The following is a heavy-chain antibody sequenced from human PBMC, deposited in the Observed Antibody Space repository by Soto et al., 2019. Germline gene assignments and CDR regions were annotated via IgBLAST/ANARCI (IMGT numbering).Heavy chain of an antibody. CDR2: IYHSGST. J-gene: IGHJ6*02. Sequence: PSETLSLTCAVSGCSISSGGYSWSWIRQPPGKGLQWIGYIYHSGSTYYNPSLKSRVTISVDRSKNQFSLKLSSVTAADTAVYYCARAISKAAAGTPSSLSEKSKYYYYYYGMDVWGQGTTVTVSS. V-gene: IGHV4-30-2*01. CDR1: GCSISSGGYS. CDR3: ARAISKAAAGTPSSLSEKSKYYYYYYGMDV. D-gene: IGHD6-13*01.